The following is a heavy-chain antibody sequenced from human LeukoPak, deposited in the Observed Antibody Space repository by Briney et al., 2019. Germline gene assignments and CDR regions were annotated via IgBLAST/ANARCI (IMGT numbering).Heavy chain of an antibody. J-gene: IGHJ4*02. V-gene: IGHV3-23*01. CDR1: GFTFSNYA. D-gene: IGHD6-13*01. CDR3: AKRGSSWSYFDY. CDR2: ISDSGGST. Sequence: GGSLRLSCAASGFTFSNYAMSWVRQAPGKGLQWVSLISDSGGSTYYADSVKGRFTVSRDNSKATLYLQMNSLRADDTAVYFCAKRGSSWSYFDYWGQGTLVTVSS.